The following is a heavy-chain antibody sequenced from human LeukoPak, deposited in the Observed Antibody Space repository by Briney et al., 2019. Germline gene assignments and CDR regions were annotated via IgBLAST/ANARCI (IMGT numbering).Heavy chain of an antibody. D-gene: IGHD6-19*01. CDR1: GYTFTSYA. Sequence: GASVKVSCKASGYTFTSYAMHWVRQAPGQRXXXXGWINAGNGNTKYPQKFQGRVTITRDTSASTAYMELSSLRSEDTAVYYCARMGVAGTRWFDPWGQGTLVTVSS. J-gene: IGHJ5*02. V-gene: IGHV1-3*01. CDR2: INAGNGNT. CDR3: ARMGVAGTRWFDP.